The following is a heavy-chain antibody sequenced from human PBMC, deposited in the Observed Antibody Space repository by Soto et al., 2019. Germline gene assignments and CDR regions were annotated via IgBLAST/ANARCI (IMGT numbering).Heavy chain of an antibody. J-gene: IGHJ3*02. CDR3: VTSTWYAFDI. V-gene: IGHV3-21*01. CDR1: GFTFSNSI. CDR2: ISGSSDFL. D-gene: IGHD6-13*01. Sequence: EVQLVESGGGLVKPGGSLRLSCAASGFTFSNSIINWVRQAPGQGLEWVSSISGSSDFLYYADSVKGRFTISRDTATNSLYLQMNSLRAEDTAVYYCVTSTWYAFDIWGQGTMVTVSS.